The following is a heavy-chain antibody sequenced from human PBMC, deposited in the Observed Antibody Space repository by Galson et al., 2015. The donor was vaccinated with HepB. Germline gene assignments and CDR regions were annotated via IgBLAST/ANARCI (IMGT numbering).Heavy chain of an antibody. D-gene: IGHD4-17*01. V-gene: IGHV1-24*01. J-gene: IGHJ4*02. CDR1: GYTLTELS. Sequence: SVKVSCKVSGYTLTELSMHWVRQAPGKGLEWMGGFDPEDGETIYAQKFQGRVTMTEDTSTDTAYMELSSLRSEDTAVYYCATRGSYDYGDYVEPYYFDYWGQGTLVTVSS. CDR2: FDPEDGET. CDR3: ATRGSYDYGDYVEPYYFDY.